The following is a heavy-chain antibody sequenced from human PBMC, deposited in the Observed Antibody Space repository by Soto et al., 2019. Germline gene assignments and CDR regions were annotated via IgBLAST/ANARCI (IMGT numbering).Heavy chain of an antibody. CDR2: INPNSGGT. CDR3: ARGPRIAVAGTGGYFDY. CDR1: GYTFTGYY. J-gene: IGHJ4*02. V-gene: IGHV1-2*02. Sequence: ASVKVSCKASGYTFTGYYMHWVRQAPGQGLEWMGWINPNSGGTNYAQKFQGRVTMTRDTSISTAYMELSRLRSDDTAVYYCARGPRIAVAGTGGYFDYWGQGTLVTVSS. D-gene: IGHD6-19*01.